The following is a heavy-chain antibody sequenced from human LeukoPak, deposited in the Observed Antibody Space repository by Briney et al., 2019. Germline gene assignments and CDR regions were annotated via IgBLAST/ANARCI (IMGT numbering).Heavy chain of an antibody. Sequence: SETLSLTCGVSGYSISSGYQWAWIRQSPGKGLEWIGSIYHSDSAHYNPSLKSRVTISVETSKNQFSLNMYSVTAADAAVYYCARDPRWLTPDCTSTSCYENYFDPWGQGTLVTVSS. V-gene: IGHV4-38-2*02. CDR1: GYSISSGYQ. J-gene: IGHJ5*02. CDR2: IYHSDSA. CDR3: ARDPRWLTPDCTSTSCYENYFDP. D-gene: IGHD2-2*01.